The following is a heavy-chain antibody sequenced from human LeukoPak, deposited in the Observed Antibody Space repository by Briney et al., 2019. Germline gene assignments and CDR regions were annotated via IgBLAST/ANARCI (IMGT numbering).Heavy chain of an antibody. V-gene: IGHV3-33*01. D-gene: IGHD3-22*01. CDR3: ARDVPAYYYDSSGYTDAFDI. CDR1: GFTFSNYG. Sequence: AGGSLRLSCAASGFTFSNYGMHWVRQVPGKGLEWVAAIWFDGIKKYYADSVKGRLTISRDNSKNTLYLQVNSLRAEDTAVYYCARDVPAYYYDSSGYTDAFDIWGQGTMVTVSS. CDR2: IWFDGIKK. J-gene: IGHJ3*02.